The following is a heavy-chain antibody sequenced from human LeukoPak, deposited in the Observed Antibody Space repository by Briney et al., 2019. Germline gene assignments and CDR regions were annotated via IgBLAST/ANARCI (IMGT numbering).Heavy chain of an antibody. CDR2: IYYSGST. J-gene: IGHJ5*02. CDR3: ARYSSSWYGFDP. D-gene: IGHD6-13*01. V-gene: IGHV4-31*03. Sequence: SETLSLTCTVSGGSISSGGYYWSWIRQHPGKGLEWIGYIYYSGSTYYNPSLKSWVTISVDTSKNQFSLKLSSVTAADTAVYYCARYSSSWYGFDPWGQGTLVTVSS. CDR1: GGSISSGGYY.